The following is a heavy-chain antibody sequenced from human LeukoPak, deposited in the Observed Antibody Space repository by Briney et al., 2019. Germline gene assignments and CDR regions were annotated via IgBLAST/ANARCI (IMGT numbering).Heavy chain of an antibody. D-gene: IGHD6-19*01. J-gene: IGHJ4*02. CDR2: MNPNSGNT. CDR1: GYTFTSYD. V-gene: IGHV1-8*01. Sequence: ASVKVSCKASGYTFTSYDTNWVRQATGQGLEWMGWMNPNSGNTGYAQKFQGRVTMTRNTSISTAYMELSSLRSEDTAVYYCARAKQWLKAQDYWGQGTLVTVSS. CDR3: ARAKQWLKAQDY.